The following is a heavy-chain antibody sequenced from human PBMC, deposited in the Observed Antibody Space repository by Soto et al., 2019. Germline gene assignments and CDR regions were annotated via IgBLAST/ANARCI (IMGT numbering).Heavy chain of an antibody. V-gene: IGHV4-39*01. Sequence: QLQLQESGPGLVKPSETLSLTCSVSGGSISSSSYFWGWIRQPPGKGLEWIGGIYYSGSTYYNPSLKSRVTVSVDTSKNQFSLKLGSVTAADTAVYYCARHPSDFWFDPWGQGTLVTVSS. D-gene: IGHD2-21*02. CDR2: IYYSGST. CDR3: ARHPSDFWFDP. J-gene: IGHJ5*02. CDR1: GGSISSSSYF.